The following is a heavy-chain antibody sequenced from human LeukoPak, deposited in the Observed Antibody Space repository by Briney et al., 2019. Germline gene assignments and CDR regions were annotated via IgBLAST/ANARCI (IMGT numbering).Heavy chain of an antibody. CDR2: IYPGDSGP. D-gene: IGHD1-26*01. V-gene: IGHV5-51*01. J-gene: IGHJ3*01. CDR3: GMSGDRVPLQDDVSDV. Sequence: GESLKISCKVSGYSFTSYCIGWVRQMPGKGLEWMGIIYPGDSGPTYSPSFQGQVTISVDKSINTAYLQWSSLQASDTAMHYCGMSGDRVPLQDDVSDVWGQGTMVTVST. CDR1: GYSFTSYC.